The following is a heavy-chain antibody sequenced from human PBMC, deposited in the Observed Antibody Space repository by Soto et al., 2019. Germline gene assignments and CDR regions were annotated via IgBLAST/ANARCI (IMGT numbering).Heavy chain of an antibody. Sequence: GASVKVSCKASGYTFTSYDINWVRQATGQGLEWVGWMNPNSGNTGYAQKFQGRVTMTRDTSISTAYMELSSVTAADTAVYYCARAAHYSSPFRWFDPWGQGTLVTVSS. CDR3: ARAAHYSSPFRWFDP. V-gene: IGHV1-8*01. D-gene: IGHD6-13*01. CDR2: MNPNSGNT. CDR1: GYTFTSYD. J-gene: IGHJ5*02.